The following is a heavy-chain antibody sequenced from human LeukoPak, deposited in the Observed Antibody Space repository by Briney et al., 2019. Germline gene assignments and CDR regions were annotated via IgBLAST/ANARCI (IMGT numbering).Heavy chain of an antibody. CDR3: ARDSNEIRYHRSYYYYYYMDV. Sequence: RAGGSLRLSCAASGFTFSSYEMNWVRQAPGKGLEWVSYISSSGSTIYYADSVKGRFTISRDNAKNSLYLQMNSLRAEDTAVYYCARDSNEIRYHRSYYYYYYMDVWGKGTTVTVSS. J-gene: IGHJ6*03. V-gene: IGHV3-48*03. D-gene: IGHD1-1*01. CDR1: GFTFSSYE. CDR2: ISSSGSTI.